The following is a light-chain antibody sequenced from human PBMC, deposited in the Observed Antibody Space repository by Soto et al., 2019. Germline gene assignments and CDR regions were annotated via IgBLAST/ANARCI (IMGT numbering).Light chain of an antibody. CDR3: RQYDSSPPMYT. Sequence: EIVLTQSPGTLSLSPGERATLSCRASQSISGTHLAWYQHRPGQAPRHLIYATSNRATGVPDRFSGSGSGTVFTLTISRLEPEDFAVYFCRQYDSSPPMYTFGQGTKLEIK. CDR1: QSISGTH. CDR2: ATS. J-gene: IGKJ2*01. V-gene: IGKV3-20*01.